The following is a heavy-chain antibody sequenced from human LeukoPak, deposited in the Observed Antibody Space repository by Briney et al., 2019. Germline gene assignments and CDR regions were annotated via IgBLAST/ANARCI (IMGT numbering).Heavy chain of an antibody. V-gene: IGHV4-59*08. Sequence: MPSETLSLTCTVSGDSISNHYWNWIRQPPGKGLEWIGYIYYSGSTNYNPSLKSRVTISVDTSKNQFSLKLSSVTAADTAVYYCARHNPYCSGGSCYDGGDYWGQGTLVTVSS. CDR2: IYYSGST. J-gene: IGHJ4*02. D-gene: IGHD2-15*01. CDR3: ARHNPYCSGGSCYDGGDY. CDR1: GDSISNHY.